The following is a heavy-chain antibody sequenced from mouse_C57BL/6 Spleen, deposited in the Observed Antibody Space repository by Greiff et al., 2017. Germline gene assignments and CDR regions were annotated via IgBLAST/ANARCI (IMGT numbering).Heavy chain of an antibody. CDR1: GYSITSGYD. CDR3: ARGTTVVEGYFDV. CDR2: ISYSGST. J-gene: IGHJ1*03. D-gene: IGHD1-1*01. V-gene: IGHV3-1*01. Sequence: EVQRVESGPGMVKPSQSLSLTCTVTGYSITSGYDWHWIRHFPGNKLEWMGYISYSGSTNYNPSLKSRISITHDTSKNHFFLKLNSVTTEDTATYYCARGTTVVEGYFDVWGTGTTVTVSS.